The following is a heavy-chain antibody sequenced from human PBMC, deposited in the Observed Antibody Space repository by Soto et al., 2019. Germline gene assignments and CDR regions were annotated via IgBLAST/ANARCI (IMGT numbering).Heavy chain of an antibody. Sequence: GGSLRLSCAASGFTFSSYGMHWVRQAPGKGLEWVAVISYDGSNKYYADSVKGRFTISRDNSKNTLYLQMNSLRAEDTAVYYCAKYRDDLGHYYYGMDVWGQGTTVTVSS. D-gene: IGHD1-1*01. V-gene: IGHV3-30*18. CDR3: AKYRDDLGHYYYGMDV. CDR1: GFTFSSYG. J-gene: IGHJ6*02. CDR2: ISYDGSNK.